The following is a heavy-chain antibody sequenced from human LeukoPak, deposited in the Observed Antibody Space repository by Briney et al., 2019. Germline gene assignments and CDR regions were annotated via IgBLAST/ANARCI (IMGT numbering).Heavy chain of an antibody. V-gene: IGHV1-2*02. CDR3: ARQQEGFGELLPYYYYYMDV. CDR1: GYTLTGYY. Sequence: RASVKVSCKASGYTLTGYYMHWVRQAPGQGLEWMGWINPNSGGTNYAQKFQGRVTMTRDTSISTAYMELSRLRSDDTAVYYCARQQEGFGELLPYYYYYMDVWGKGTTVTVSS. D-gene: IGHD3-10*01. CDR2: INPNSGGT. J-gene: IGHJ6*03.